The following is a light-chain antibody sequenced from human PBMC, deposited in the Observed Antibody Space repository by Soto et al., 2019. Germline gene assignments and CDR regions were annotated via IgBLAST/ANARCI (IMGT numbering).Light chain of an antibody. CDR3: QSYDVSLTAYV. J-gene: IGLJ1*01. V-gene: IGLV1-40*01. Sequence: VLTQLPSVSGAPGQRVTFSCTGSSSNIGAGYDVHWYQQFPGTAPKLLISGNTNRPSGIPDRFSGSKSGTSASLAITGLQTEDEADYYCQSYDVSLTAYVFGTGTKVTVL. CDR1: SSNIGAGYD. CDR2: GNT.